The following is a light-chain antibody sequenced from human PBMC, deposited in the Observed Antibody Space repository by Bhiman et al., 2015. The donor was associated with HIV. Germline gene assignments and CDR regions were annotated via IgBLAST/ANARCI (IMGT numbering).Light chain of an antibody. V-gene: IGLV3-1*01. CDR1: KLGDRY. Sequence: SYELTQPPSVSVSPGQTASITCSGDKLGDRYAHWYQQKPGQSPVLVIYQDNKRPSGIPERFSGSKSGNTATLTISGTQAMDEADYYCQAWDSSPNVVFGGGTKLTVL. J-gene: IGLJ2*01. CDR3: QAWDSSPNVV. CDR2: QDN.